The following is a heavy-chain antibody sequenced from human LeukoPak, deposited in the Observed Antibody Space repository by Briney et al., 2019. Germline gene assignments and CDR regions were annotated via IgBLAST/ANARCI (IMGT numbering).Heavy chain of an antibody. CDR2: ISWNSGSI. CDR1: GFTFDDYA. Sequence: GRSLRLSCAASGFTFDDYAMHWVRQAPGKGLEWVSGISWNSGSIDYADSVKGRFTISRDNAKNSLYLQMNSLRAEDTALYYCAKDMYTNGAPAANFDYWGQGTLVTVSS. CDR3: AKDMYTNGAPAANFDY. V-gene: IGHV3-9*01. J-gene: IGHJ4*02. D-gene: IGHD2-8*01.